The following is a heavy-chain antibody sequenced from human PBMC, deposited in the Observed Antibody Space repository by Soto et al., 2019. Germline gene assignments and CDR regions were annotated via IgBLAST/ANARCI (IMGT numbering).Heavy chain of an antibody. V-gene: IGHV1-46*01. CDR3: ARGLPNYYDSDIVPPPSRGFDY. J-gene: IGHJ4*02. Sequence: ASVKVSCKASGYTFTSYYMHWVRQAPGQGLEWMGIINPSGGSTSYAQKFQGRVTMTRDTSTSTVYMELSSLRSEDTAVYYCARGLPNYYDSDIVPPPSRGFDYWGQGTLVTVSS. D-gene: IGHD3-22*01. CDR2: INPSGGST. CDR1: GYTFTSYY.